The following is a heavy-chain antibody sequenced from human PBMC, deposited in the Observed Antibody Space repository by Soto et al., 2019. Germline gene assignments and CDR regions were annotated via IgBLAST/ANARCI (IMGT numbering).Heavy chain of an antibody. CDR2: ISGDGGTR. J-gene: IGHJ4*02. Sequence: PGGSLRLSCAASGFTFSSYAMSWVRQAPGMGLEWVSVISGDGGTRDYADAVKGRFTIFRDNSGNTLYLRMNSLRADDTAVYYCAKRNGDSRSSDSRAAQYWGQGTLVTVSS. CDR3: AKRNGDSRSSDSRAAQY. V-gene: IGHV3-23*01. D-gene: IGHD6-6*01. CDR1: GFTFSSYA.